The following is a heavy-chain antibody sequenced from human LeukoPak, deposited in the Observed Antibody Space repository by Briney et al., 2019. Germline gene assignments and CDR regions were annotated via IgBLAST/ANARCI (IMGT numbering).Heavy chain of an antibody. V-gene: IGHV3-7*01. CDR2: IKQDGSEK. J-gene: IGHJ4*02. Sequence: PGGSLRLSCAASGFTFSSYWMSWVRQAPGKGLEWVANIKQDGSEKYYVDPVKGRFTISRDNAKNSLYLQMNSLRAEDTAVYYCARDPPMNYYGSGSYYNVIYYFDYWGQGTLVTVSS. CDR3: ARDPPMNYYGSGSYYNVIYYFDY. CDR1: GFTFSSYW. D-gene: IGHD3-10*01.